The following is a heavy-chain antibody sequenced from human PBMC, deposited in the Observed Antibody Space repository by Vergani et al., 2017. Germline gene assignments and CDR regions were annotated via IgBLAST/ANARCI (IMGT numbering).Heavy chain of an antibody. CDR1: GYTFTSYD. J-gene: IGHJ6*03. CDR2: MNPNSGNT. CDR3: ARGGYSSGFLGYYYYYMDV. Sequence: QVQLVQSGAEVKKPGASVKVSCKASGYTFTSYDINWVRQATGQGLEWMGWMNPNSGNTGYAQKFQGRVTMTRNTSISTGYMELSSLRSEDTAVYYCARGGYSSGFLGYYYYYMDVWGKGTTVTVSS. V-gene: IGHV1-8*01. D-gene: IGHD6-19*01.